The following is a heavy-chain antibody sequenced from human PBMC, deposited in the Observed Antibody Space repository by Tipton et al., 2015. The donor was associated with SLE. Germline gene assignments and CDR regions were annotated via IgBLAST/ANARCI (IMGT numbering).Heavy chain of an antibody. V-gene: IGHV4-30-4*01. CDR1: GGSISSGDYY. D-gene: IGHD3-22*01. CDR3: ARGGNDSSGYYSH. CDR2: IYYSGST. J-gene: IGHJ4*02. Sequence: TLSLTCTVSGGSISSGDYYWSWIRQPPGKGLEWIGYIYYSGSTYYNPSLKSRVTISVDTSKNQFSLKLSSVTAADTAVYYCARGGNDSSGYYSHWGQGTLGTVSS.